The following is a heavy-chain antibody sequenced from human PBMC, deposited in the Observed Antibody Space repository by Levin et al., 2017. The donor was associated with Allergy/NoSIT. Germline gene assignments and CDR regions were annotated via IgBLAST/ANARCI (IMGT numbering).Heavy chain of an antibody. Sequence: KRGESLKISCKGSGYSFTSYWIGWVRQMPGKGLEWMGIIYPGDSDTRYSPSFQGQVTISADKSISTAYLQWSSLKASDTAMYYCARHPPDCSGGSCYSRAFDIWGQGTMVTVSS. CDR3: ARHPPDCSGGSCYSRAFDI. CDR2: IYPGDSDT. V-gene: IGHV5-51*01. D-gene: IGHD2-15*01. J-gene: IGHJ3*02. CDR1: GYSFTSYW.